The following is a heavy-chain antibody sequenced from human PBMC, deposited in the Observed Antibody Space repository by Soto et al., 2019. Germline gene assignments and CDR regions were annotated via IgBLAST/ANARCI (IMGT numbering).Heavy chain of an antibody. CDR3: ARSKGGSYYYDRSGYYSPLYYGMDV. J-gene: IGHJ6*02. D-gene: IGHD3-22*01. V-gene: IGHV1-69*01. CDR1: GGTFSSYA. Sequence: QVQLVQSGAEVKKPGSSVKVSCKASGGTFSSYAISWVRQAPGQGLEWMGGIIPIIGTANYAQKFQGRVTITADESTSTAYMELSSLRSEDTAVYYCARSKGGSYYYDRSGYYSPLYYGMDVWGHGTTVTVSS. CDR2: IIPIIGTA.